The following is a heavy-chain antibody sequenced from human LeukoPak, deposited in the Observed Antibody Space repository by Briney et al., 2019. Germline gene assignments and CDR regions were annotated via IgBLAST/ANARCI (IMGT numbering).Heavy chain of an antibody. CDR3: ARGDYSSHTL. CDR2: IKTDGSDT. J-gene: IGHJ4*02. D-gene: IGHD4-11*01. CDR1: GFTFSSYW. V-gene: IGHV3-74*01. Sequence: PGGSLRLSCAASGFTFSSYWMHWVRQSPGEGLVWVSRIKTDGSDTYYADSVRGRFTISRDNTKNTLYLQMDSLRAEDTAVYFCARGDYSSHTLWGQGTLVTVSS.